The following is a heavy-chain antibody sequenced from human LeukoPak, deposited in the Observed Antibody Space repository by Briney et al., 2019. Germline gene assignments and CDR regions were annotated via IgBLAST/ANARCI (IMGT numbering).Heavy chain of an antibody. CDR2: FWRSSSYI. CDR3: ARDLEGQWLVEGGYVDY. V-gene: IGHV3-21*01. Sequence: GGPLRLSCAAWVFPFRIYSVNGAPEARGRGGEGVSSFWRSSSYIYYAASVKGRFTISRDNAKNSLYLQMNSLRAEDTAVYYCARDLEGQWLVEGGYVDYWGQGTLVTVSS. J-gene: IGHJ4*02. CDR1: VFPFRIYS. D-gene: IGHD6-19*01.